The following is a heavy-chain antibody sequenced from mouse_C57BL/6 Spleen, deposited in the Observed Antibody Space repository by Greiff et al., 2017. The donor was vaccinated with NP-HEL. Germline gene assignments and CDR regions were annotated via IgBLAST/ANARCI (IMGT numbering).Heavy chain of an antibody. CDR3: ARVDGIYAMDY. CDR1: GFTFSDYY. CDR2: INYDGSST. Sequence: EVQLVESEGGLVQPGSSMKLSCTASGFTFSDYYMAWVRQVPEKGLEWVANINYDGSSTYYLDSLKSRFIISRDNAKNILYLQMSSLKSEDTATYYCARVDGIYAMDYWGQGTSVTVSS. J-gene: IGHJ4*01. D-gene: IGHD2-3*01. V-gene: IGHV5-16*01.